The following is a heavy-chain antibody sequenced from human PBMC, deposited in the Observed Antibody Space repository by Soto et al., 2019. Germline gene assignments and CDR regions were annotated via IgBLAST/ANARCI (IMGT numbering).Heavy chain of an antibody. CDR3: ARVPYSSSADYYYYGMDV. CDR2: IYHSGST. V-gene: IGHV4-4*02. J-gene: IGHJ6*02. CDR1: GGSISSSNW. D-gene: IGHD6-6*01. Sequence: SSETLSLTCAVSGGSISSSNWWSWVRQPPGKGLEWIGEIYHSGSTNYNPSLKSRVTISVDKSKNQFSLKLSSVTAADTAVYYCARVPYSSSADYYYYGMDVWGQGTTVT.